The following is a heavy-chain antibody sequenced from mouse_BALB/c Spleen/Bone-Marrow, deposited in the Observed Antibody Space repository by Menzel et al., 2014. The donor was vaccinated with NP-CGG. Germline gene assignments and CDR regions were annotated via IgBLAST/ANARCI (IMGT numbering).Heavy chain of an antibody. J-gene: IGHJ2*01. Sequence: EVKLVESGGGLVQPGGPRKLSCAASGFTFSSFGMHWVRQAPEKGLEWIAYISSDSGAIFYADTVKGRFTISRDNPKNTLFLQMTSLRSEDTAIYFCTRGGNWEDFDYWGQGTTLTVSS. CDR2: ISSDSGAI. V-gene: IGHV5-17*02. D-gene: IGHD4-1*01. CDR1: GFTFSSFG. CDR3: TRGGNWEDFDY.